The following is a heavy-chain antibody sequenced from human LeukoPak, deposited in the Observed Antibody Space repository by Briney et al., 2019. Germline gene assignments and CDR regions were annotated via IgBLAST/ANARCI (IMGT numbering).Heavy chain of an antibody. CDR3: ARRWRSAFDI. CDR2: IKQDGSDK. D-gene: IGHD5-24*01. CDR1: GFTFSNYW. Sequence: PGGSLRLSCAASGFTFSNYWMSWVRQAPGKGLEWVANIKQDGSDKYYVDPLKGRFTISRDNANNSLYLQMNSLRAEDTAVYYCARRWRSAFDIWGQGTMVTVSS. V-gene: IGHV3-7*01. J-gene: IGHJ3*02.